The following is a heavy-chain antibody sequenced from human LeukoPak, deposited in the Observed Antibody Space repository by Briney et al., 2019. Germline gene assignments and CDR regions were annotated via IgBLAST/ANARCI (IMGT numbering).Heavy chain of an antibody. CDR2: ISSSGIDM. CDR1: GFSFSYYN. J-gene: IGHJ3*01. V-gene: IGHV3-21*01. Sequence: GGSLRLSCEASGFSFSYYNFNWVRQAPGKGLEWVSSISSSGIDMYYADSLKGRFTISRDNAKNSLYLHMSSLRVEDTAVYHCARDRSHDDAFDLWGQGTMVTVSS. CDR3: ARDRSHDDAFDL. D-gene: IGHD3-16*01.